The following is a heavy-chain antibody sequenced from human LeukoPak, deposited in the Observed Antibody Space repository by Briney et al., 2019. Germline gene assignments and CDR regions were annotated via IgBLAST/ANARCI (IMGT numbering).Heavy chain of an antibody. D-gene: IGHD4-17*01. J-gene: IGHJ4*02. CDR2: ITSRGNTI. Sequence: GSLRLSCAASGFTFSSYEMNWVRQAPGKGLAWVSYITSRGNTIYYADPVKGRFTIARDHAKNPLYLQTDRLNAQGQAGYYCARLTTMTSTGGPFDYWGQGTLVTVSS. CDR1: GFTFSSYE. V-gene: IGHV3-48*03. CDR3: ARLTTMTSTGGPFDY.